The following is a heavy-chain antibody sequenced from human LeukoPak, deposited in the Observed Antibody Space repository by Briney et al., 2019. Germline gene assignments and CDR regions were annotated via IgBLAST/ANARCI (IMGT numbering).Heavy chain of an antibody. V-gene: IGHV4-34*01. J-gene: IGHJ4*02. D-gene: IGHD3-10*01. CDR3: ARDGLTMVRGVINY. CDR2: INHSGST. Sequence: SETLSLTCAVYGGSFSGYYWSWIRQPPGKGLEWIGEINHSGSTNYNPSLKSRVTISVDTSENQFSLKLSSVTAADTAVYYCARDGLTMVRGVINYWGQGTLVTVSS. CDR1: GGSFSGYY.